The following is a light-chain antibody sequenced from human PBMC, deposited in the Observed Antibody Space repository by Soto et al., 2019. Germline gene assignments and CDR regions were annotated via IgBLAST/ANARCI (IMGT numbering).Light chain of an antibody. J-gene: IGKJ3*01. CDR3: QQYYSYPFT. V-gene: IGKV1-8*01. CDR1: QGISSY. Sequence: IRMTQSPSSLSASTGDRVTITCRASQGISSYLAWYQQKPGKAPKLLIYAASTLQSGVPSRFSGSGSGTDFTLTISCLQSEDFATYYCQQYYSYPFTFGPGTKVDIK. CDR2: AAS.